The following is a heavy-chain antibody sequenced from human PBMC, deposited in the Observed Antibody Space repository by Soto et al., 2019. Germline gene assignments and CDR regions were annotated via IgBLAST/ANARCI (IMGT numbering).Heavy chain of an antibody. CDR2: IYYIGST. V-gene: IGHV4-59*01. CDR3: ARGYSPALGAPWARVNLFDP. Sequence: SETLSLTFTVSGGSMSNYYWSWIRQPPGKGLEWMVYIYYIGSTNYNPSLKSRVTMSVDTSRNQLSLNLTSVTAADTAVYYCARGYSPALGAPWARVNLFDPWGQGTLVTGSS. CDR1: GGSMSNYY. D-gene: IGHD1-26*01. J-gene: IGHJ5*02.